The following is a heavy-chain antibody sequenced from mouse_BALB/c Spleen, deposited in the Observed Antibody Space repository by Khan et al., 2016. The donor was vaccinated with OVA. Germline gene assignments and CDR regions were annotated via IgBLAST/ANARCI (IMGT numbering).Heavy chain of an antibody. CDR2: ISYSGST. V-gene: IGHV3-2*02. CDR1: AYSITSDYA. D-gene: IGHD2-14*01. J-gene: IGHJ2*01. CDR3: ACSHFYYRYSFFDY. Sequence: EVQLQESGPGLVKPSQSLSLTCTVTAYSITSDYAWTWIRQFPGNKLEWMGYISYSGSTSYNPSLKSRISITRDTSKNQFFLQLISVTTEDTATYYSACSHFYYRYSFFDYWGQGTTLTDSS.